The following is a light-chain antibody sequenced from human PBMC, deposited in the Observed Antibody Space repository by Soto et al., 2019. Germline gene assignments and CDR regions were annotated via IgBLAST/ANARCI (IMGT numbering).Light chain of an antibody. CDR2: DTS. V-gene: IGKV3D-11*01. Sequence: EVAMRQSPATLSVSTGEGATLSCRASQGIGDTLAWYQHKPGQTPRLLIYDTSTRATGVPARFSGSGSGTDGTLNISSLEPEDFALYYCQQRSGWPITFGQGTRLEIK. CDR3: QQRSGWPIT. CDR1: QGIGDT. J-gene: IGKJ5*01.